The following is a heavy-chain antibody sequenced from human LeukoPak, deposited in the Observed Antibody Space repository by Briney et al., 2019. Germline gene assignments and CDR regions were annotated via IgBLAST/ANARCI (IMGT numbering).Heavy chain of an antibody. CDR2: ISSSGSTI. V-gene: IGHV3-11*01. Sequence: TGGSLRLSCAASGFTFSDYSMSWIRQAPGKGLEWVSYISSSGSTIYYADSVRGRFTTSRDNAKSSLSLQMNSLRAEDTAVYYCARARGFYYDSSGLYWGQGTLVTVSS. J-gene: IGHJ4*02. D-gene: IGHD3-22*01. CDR1: GFTFSDYS. CDR3: ARARGFYYDSSGLY.